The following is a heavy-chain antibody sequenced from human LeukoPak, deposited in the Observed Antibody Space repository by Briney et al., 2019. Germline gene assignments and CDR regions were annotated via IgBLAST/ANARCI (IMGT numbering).Heavy chain of an antibody. CDR2: MNPDSGNT. D-gene: IGHD2-2*01. CDR1: GYTFSNYD. J-gene: IGHJ4*02. Sequence: EASVKVSCKASGYTFSNYDINWVRQVTGQGLEWMGWMNPDSGNTGYAQRFQGRVTLTRNPSISTAYMEVSSLRSEDTAVYFCARDGGYCSGTSCHGDYWGQGTLVTVSS. V-gene: IGHV1-8*01. CDR3: ARDGGYCSGTSCHGDY.